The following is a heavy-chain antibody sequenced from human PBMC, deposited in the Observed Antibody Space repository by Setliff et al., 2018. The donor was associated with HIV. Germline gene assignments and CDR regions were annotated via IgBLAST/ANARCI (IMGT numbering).Heavy chain of an antibody. D-gene: IGHD3-22*01. CDR1: GFTFSTYW. CDR3: ATDVAEKIHYYSDNSGYFYIDY. Sequence: GGSLRLSCAASGFTFSTYWMSWVRQAPGKGLEWVASINPNGIEHHYVDSVKGRFTISRDTTKDSLYLQMDSLRTDDTAVYYCATDVAEKIHYYSDNSGYFYIDYWGQGALVTVSS. V-gene: IGHV3-7*03. J-gene: IGHJ4*02. CDR2: INPNGIEH.